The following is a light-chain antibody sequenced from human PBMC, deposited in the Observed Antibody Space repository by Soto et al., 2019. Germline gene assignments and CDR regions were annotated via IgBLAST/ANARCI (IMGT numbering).Light chain of an antibody. Sequence: DIQMTQSPSTLSASVGDRVTITCRASQSISSWLAWYQQKPGKAPKLLIYKASSLASGVPSRFSGSGSGTEFTLTISSLQPDDFATYYCQQYDVYITFGQGTRLEIK. CDR3: QQYDVYIT. V-gene: IGKV1-5*03. CDR2: KAS. J-gene: IGKJ5*01. CDR1: QSISSW.